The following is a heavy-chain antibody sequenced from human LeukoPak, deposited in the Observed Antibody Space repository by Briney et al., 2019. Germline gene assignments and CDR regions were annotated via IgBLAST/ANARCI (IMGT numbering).Heavy chain of an antibody. J-gene: IGHJ4*02. V-gene: IGHV1-69*13. CDR2: IIPIFGTA. CDR3: ASQEHYYGSGSYVDY. Sequence: SVKVSCKASGGTFSSYAISWVRQAPGQGLEWMGGIIPIFGTANYAQKFQGRVTITADESTSTAYMELSSLRSDDTAVYYCASQEHYYGSGSYVDYWGQGTLVTVSS. D-gene: IGHD3-10*01. CDR1: GGTFSSYA.